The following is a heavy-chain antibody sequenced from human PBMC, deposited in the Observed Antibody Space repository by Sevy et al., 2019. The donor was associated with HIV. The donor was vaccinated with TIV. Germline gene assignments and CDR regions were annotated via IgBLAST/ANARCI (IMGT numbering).Heavy chain of an antibody. D-gene: IGHD3-10*01. CDR3: AREIREFLSPTSFDL. J-gene: IGHJ5*01. CDR2: ISSRSTYT. V-gene: IGHV3-11*06. Sequence: GGSLRLSCEVSGFIFSDFYMSWIRQAPGKGLEWISFISSRSTYTNYTNSVKGRFTISRDNAKNSLYLQMDSLRVEDTAVYDCAREIREFLSPTSFDLWGQGTLVTVSS. CDR1: GFIFSDFY.